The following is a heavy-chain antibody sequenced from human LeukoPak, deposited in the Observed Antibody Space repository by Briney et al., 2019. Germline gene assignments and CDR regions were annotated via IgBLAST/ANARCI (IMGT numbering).Heavy chain of an antibody. J-gene: IGHJ4*02. CDR2: IHPNYGGT. D-gene: IGHD1-26*01. CDR1: GYTFTGYY. CDR3: VRDQRGSHFDY. V-gene: IGHV1-2*02. Sequence: ASVKVSCKASGYTFTGYYIHWVRQAPGQGLEWMGWIHPNYGGTNSAQKFQGRVTMTRDTSIDTAYMEVSRLRSDDTAVYYCVRDQRGSHFDYWGQGTLVTVSS.